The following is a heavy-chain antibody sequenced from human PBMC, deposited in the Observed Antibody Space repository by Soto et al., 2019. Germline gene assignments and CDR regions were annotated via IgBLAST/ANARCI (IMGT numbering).Heavy chain of an antibody. D-gene: IGHD3-22*01. CDR1: GFTFSSYA. Sequence: PGGSLRLSCAASGFTFSSYAMHWVRQAPGKGLEWVAVISYDGSNKYYADSVKGRFTISRDNSKNTLYLQMNSLRAEDTAVYYCARAPSMIVVVKPTYWGQGTLVTVSS. CDR3: ARAPSMIVVVKPTY. CDR2: ISYDGSNK. J-gene: IGHJ4*02. V-gene: IGHV3-30-3*01.